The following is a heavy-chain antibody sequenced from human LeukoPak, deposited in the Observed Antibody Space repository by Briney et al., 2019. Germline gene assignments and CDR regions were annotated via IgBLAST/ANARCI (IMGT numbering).Heavy chain of an antibody. CDR1: GYTFTGYY. Sequence: ASVKVSCKASGYTFTGYYMHWVRQAPGQGLEWMGRINPNSGGTNYAQKFQGRVTMTRDTSISTAYMELSRLRSDDTAVYYCARTYSGYYDSSAYPLRYWGQGTLVTVS. D-gene: IGHD3-22*01. CDR3: ARTYSGYYDSSAYPLRY. J-gene: IGHJ4*02. CDR2: INPNSGGT. V-gene: IGHV1-2*06.